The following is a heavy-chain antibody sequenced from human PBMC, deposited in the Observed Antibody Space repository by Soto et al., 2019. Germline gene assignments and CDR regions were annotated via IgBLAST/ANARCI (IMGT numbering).Heavy chain of an antibody. D-gene: IGHD3-16*01. Sequence: LRLSCGAPGVTFKDYGMHWVRQAPGKGLEWVAVISYDGKQTYYADSVKGRFTISKDKSKRTLFLQMNSLRVDDTAVYYCARDGWGSNWYFDLWGCGTLVTVSS. V-gene: IGHV3-30*03. CDR2: ISYDGKQT. CDR1: GVTFKDYG. J-gene: IGHJ2*01. CDR3: ARDGWGSNWYFDL.